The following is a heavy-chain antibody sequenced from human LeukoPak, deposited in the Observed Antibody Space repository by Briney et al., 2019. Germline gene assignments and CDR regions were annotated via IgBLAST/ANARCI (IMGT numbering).Heavy chain of an antibody. CDR3: ARDRYYDILTGYPLGN. CDR1: GYTFTSYY. D-gene: IGHD3-9*01. Sequence: ASVKVSCKASGYTFTSYYMHWVRQAPGQGLEWMGIINPSGGSTSYAQKFQGRVTMTRDTSTSTVYMELSRLRSDDTAVYYCARDRYYDILTGYPLGNWGQGTLVTVSS. V-gene: IGHV1-46*01. CDR2: INPSGGST. J-gene: IGHJ4*02.